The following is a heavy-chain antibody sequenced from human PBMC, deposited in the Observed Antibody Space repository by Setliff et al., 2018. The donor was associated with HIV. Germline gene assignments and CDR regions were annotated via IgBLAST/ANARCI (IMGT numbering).Heavy chain of an antibody. CDR3: AKEGDRYGLDLDY. Sequence: GASVKVSCKASGYTFTGYYMHWVRQAPGQGLEWMGWINPNSGGTNYAQKFQGRVTMTRDTSISTAYMELSRLRSDDTAVYYCAKEGDRYGLDLDYWGQGTPVTVSS. V-gene: IGHV1-2*02. CDR2: INPNSGGT. J-gene: IGHJ4*02. CDR1: GYTFTGYY. D-gene: IGHD5-18*01.